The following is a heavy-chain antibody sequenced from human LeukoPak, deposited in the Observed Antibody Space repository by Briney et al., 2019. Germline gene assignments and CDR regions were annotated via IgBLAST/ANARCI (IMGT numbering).Heavy chain of an antibody. D-gene: IGHD3-9*01. V-gene: IGHV4-39*01. CDR2: IYYSGST. J-gene: IGHJ5*02. CDR3: ARRSDSLGFDP. Sequence: TSETLSLTCTVSGGSVSSNHYYWGWIRQPPGKGLEWIGSIYYSGSTYYNPSLKSRVTISVDTSKNQFSLKLSSVTAADTAVYYCARRSDSLGFDPWGQGTLVTVSS. CDR1: GGSVSSNHYY.